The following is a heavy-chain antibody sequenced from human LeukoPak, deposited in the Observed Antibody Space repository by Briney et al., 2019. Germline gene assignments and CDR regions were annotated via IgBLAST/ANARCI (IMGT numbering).Heavy chain of an antibody. J-gene: IGHJ3*02. CDR2: INSNGGST. V-gene: IGHV3-20*04. D-gene: IGHD3-10*01. CDR3: ARGGGYGSGSYRDI. Sequence: GGSLSLSCAASGFTFDDYGMSWVRQPPGKGLEWVAGINSNGGSTGYADSVKGRFTISRDNAKNSLYLQMNSLRAEDTALYYCARGGGYGSGSYRDIWGQGTMVTVSS. CDR1: GFTFDDYG.